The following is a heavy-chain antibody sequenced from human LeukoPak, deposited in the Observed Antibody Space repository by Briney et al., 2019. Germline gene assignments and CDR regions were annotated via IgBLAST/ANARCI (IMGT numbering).Heavy chain of an antibody. CDR3: ARGGSSWYYYYYYMDV. J-gene: IGHJ6*03. D-gene: IGHD6-13*01. Sequence: PSETLSLTCTVSGGSISSYYWSWIRQPPGKGLEWIGCFYYNGSTNYNPSLKSRVTISVDTSKNQFSLNLSSVTAADTAVYYCARGGSSWYYYYYYMDVWGKGTTVTISS. V-gene: IGHV4-59*01. CDR2: FYYNGST. CDR1: GGSISSYY.